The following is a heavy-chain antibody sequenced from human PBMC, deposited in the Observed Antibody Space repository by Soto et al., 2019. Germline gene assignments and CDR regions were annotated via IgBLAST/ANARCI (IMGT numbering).Heavy chain of an antibody. V-gene: IGHV3-48*02. CDR1: GFTFSSYS. D-gene: IGHD1-26*01. J-gene: IGHJ6*02. Sequence: GGSLRLSCAASGFTFSSYSMNWVRQAPGKGLEWVSYISSSSSTIYYADSVKGRFTISRDNAKNSLYLQMNGLRDEDTAVYYCARDPGGSYLAVWYYGMDVWGQGTTVTVSS. CDR2: ISSSSSTI. CDR3: ARDPGGSYLAVWYYGMDV.